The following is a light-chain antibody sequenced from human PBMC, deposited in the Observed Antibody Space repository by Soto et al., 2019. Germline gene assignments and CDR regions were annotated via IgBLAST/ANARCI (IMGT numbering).Light chain of an antibody. CDR3: QQSYSFPFT. CDR2: AAS. J-gene: IGKJ4*01. CDR1: QGISSW. V-gene: IGKV1-12*01. Sequence: DIQMPQSPSSVSASVGDRVTITCRASQGISSWLARYQQKPGKAPKLLIYAASSLQVGVPSRFSGSGSGTDFTLTISSLQPEDFAAYYCQQSYSFPFTFGGGTKVEIK.